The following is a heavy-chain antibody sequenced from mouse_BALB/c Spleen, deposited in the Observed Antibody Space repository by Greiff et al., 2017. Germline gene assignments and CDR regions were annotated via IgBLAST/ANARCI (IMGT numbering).Heavy chain of an antibody. Sequence: VKLMESGPGLVAPSQSLSITCTVSGFSLTSYGVHWVRQPPGKGLEWLGVIWAGGSTNYNSALMSRLSISKDNSKSQVFLKMNSLQTDDTAMYYCAREYGNYNAMDYWGQGTSVTVSS. CDR3: AREYGNYNAMDY. J-gene: IGHJ4*01. CDR1: GFSLTSYG. D-gene: IGHD2-10*02. V-gene: IGHV2-9*02. CDR2: IWAGGST.